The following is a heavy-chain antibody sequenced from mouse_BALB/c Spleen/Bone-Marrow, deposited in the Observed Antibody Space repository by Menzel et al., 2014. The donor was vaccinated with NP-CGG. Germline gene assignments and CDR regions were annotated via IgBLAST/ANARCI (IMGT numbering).Heavy chain of an antibody. CDR1: GYVFSTYW. J-gene: IGHJ2*01. CDR2: IYPGDGDT. CDR3: ARGGITVDY. V-gene: IGHV1-80*01. Sequence: VKLMESGAELVRPGSSVKISCESSGYVFSTYWINWVKQRPGQGLGWIGQIYPGDGDTDYNGKFKGKATLTADKSSNTAYMQLSSLTSEDSAVYFCARGGITVDYWGQGTTLTVSS.